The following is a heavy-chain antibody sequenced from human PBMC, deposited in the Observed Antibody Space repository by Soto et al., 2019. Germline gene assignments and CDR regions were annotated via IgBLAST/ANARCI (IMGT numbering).Heavy chain of an antibody. J-gene: IGHJ5*02. CDR3: AKDRASSFYHWLDP. CDR1: GFTVRSSY. CDR2: IYSDDYT. Sequence: PGGSLRLSCAASGFTVRSSYMSWVRQVPGKGLEWVSIIYSDDYTYYAASVKGRFTISRDNSRNTLYLQMSSLRAEDTAVYYCAKDRASSFYHWLDPWGQGPLVTVS. V-gene: IGHV3-66*01. D-gene: IGHD6-13*01.